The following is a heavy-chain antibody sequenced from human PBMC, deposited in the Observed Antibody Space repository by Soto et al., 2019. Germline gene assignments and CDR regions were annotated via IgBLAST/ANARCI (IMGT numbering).Heavy chain of an antibody. CDR1: GYTFTSYD. D-gene: IGHD1-26*01. CDR3: AREDSGIYSPHWFDP. CDR2: MNPNSGNT. V-gene: IGHV1-8*01. J-gene: IGHJ5*02. Sequence: ASVKVSCKASGYTFTSYDINWVRQATGQGLEWMGWMNPNSGNTCYAQKFQGRVTMTRNTSISTAYMELSSLRSEDTAVYYCAREDSGIYSPHWFDPWGQGTLVTVSS.